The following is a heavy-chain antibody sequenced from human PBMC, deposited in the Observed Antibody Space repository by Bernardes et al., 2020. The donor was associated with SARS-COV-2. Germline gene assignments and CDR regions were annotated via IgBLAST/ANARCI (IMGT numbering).Heavy chain of an antibody. D-gene: IGHD3-10*01. J-gene: IGHJ4*02. Sequence: SETLSLTCTVSGDSISSYSWNWIRQPPGKGLEWIGSIYSTGSTSYNPSLRSRVTISVDTSKIQFSLNLSSVTAADTAVYYCARGEYCFDYWGQGTQVTVSS. CDR2: IYSTGST. CDR3: ARGEYCFDY. CDR1: GDSISSYS. V-gene: IGHV4-59*01.